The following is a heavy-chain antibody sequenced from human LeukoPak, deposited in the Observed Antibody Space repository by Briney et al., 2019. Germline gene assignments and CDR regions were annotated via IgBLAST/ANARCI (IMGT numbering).Heavy chain of an antibody. Sequence: PSETLSLTCTVSGGSVSSGTYYWSWIRQPPGKGLEWIGYIYYSGSTNYNPSLKSRVTISVDTSKNLFSLKLNSVTAADTAVYYCARDRVRGNSNPFFDYWGQGTLVTVSS. J-gene: IGHJ4*02. V-gene: IGHV4-61*01. D-gene: IGHD4-11*01. CDR3: ARDRVRGNSNPFFDY. CDR2: IYYSGST. CDR1: GGSVSSGTYY.